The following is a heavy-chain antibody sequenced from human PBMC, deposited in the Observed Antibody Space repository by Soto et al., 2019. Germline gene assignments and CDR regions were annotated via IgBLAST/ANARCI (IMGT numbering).Heavy chain of an antibody. CDR2: IYSGGST. Sequence: PGGSLRLSCAASGFTVSSNYMSWVRQAPGKGLEWVSVIYSGGSTYYADSVKGRFTISRDNSKNTLYLQMNSLRAEDTAVYYCARERPYGDYYYHYYMAVWGKGTTVTVSS. V-gene: IGHV3-66*01. D-gene: IGHD4-17*01. CDR1: GFTVSSNY. J-gene: IGHJ6*03. CDR3: ARERPYGDYYYHYYMAV.